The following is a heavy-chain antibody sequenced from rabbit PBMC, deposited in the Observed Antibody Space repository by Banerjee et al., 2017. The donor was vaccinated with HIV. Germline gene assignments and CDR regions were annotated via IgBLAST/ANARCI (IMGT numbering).Heavy chain of an antibody. Sequence: QEQLVESGGDLVKPGASLTLTCKASGFSLSSSYWICWVRQAPGKGLELIGCIYTGSSGSTQYANWAKGRFTISKISSTTVTLQMTSLTAADTATYFCWREDNDGGGPFDLWGPGTLVTVS. J-gene: IGHJ4*01. CDR2: IYTGSSGST. D-gene: IGHD2-1*01. V-gene: IGHV1S45*01. CDR1: GFSLSSSYW. CDR3: WREDNDGGGPFDL.